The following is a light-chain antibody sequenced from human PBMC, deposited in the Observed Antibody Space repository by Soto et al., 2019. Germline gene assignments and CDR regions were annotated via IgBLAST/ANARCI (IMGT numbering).Light chain of an antibody. J-gene: IGLJ1*01. CDR1: SSDVGSYNL. V-gene: IGLV2-14*02. Sequence: QSVLTQPASVSGSPGQSITISCTRTSSDVGSYNLVSWYQQHPGKAPKLMIYDVRNRPSGISNRFSGSKSGNTASLTISGLQAEDEADYYCSPYTTSSTLYVFGTGTKVTVL. CDR3: SPYTTSSTLYV. CDR2: DVR.